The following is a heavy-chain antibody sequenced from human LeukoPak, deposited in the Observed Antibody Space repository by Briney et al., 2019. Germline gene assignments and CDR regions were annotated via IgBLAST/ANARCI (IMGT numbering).Heavy chain of an antibody. J-gene: IGHJ4*02. Sequence: GGSLRLSCAASGFTFSDYYMSWIRQAPGKGLEWVSYISSSGSTIYYADSVKGRFTISRDNAKNSLYLQMNSLRAEDTAVYYCARDPGTPDYDYVWGSYRYLDYWGQGTLVTVSS. CDR2: ISSSGSTI. CDR3: ARDPGTPDYDYVWGSYRYLDY. D-gene: IGHD3-16*02. V-gene: IGHV3-11*04. CDR1: GFTFSDYY.